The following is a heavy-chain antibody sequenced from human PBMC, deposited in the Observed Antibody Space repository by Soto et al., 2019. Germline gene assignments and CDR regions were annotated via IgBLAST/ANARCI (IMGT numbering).Heavy chain of an antibody. Sequence: PGGSLRLSCAASGFTFSDYYMSWIRQAPGKGLEWVSYISSSSSNINYADSVKGRFTISRDNAKNSLYLQMNSLRAEDTAVYYCAGEADYLNWFDPWGQGTLVTVSS. CDR1: GFTFSDYY. D-gene: IGHD4-17*01. V-gene: IGHV3-11*06. CDR2: ISSSSSNI. J-gene: IGHJ5*02. CDR3: AGEADYLNWFDP.